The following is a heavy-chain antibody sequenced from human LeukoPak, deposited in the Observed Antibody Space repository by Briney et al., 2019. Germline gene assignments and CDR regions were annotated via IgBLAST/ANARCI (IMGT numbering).Heavy chain of an antibody. J-gene: IGHJ4*02. CDR2: ISRGGST. Sequence: PSETLSLTCAVYGGSFSGYYWSWIRQPPGKGLEWIGEISRGGSTNYNRSLNSRVTISVDTSKNQFSLKLHSVTAADTAVYYCARTYCTATSCYAPFDSWGRGTPVTVSS. V-gene: IGHV4-34*01. D-gene: IGHD2-2*01. CDR1: GGSFSGYY. CDR3: ARTYCTATSCYAPFDS.